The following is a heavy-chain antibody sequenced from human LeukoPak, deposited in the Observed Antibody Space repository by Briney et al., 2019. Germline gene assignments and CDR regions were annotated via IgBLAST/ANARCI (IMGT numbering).Heavy chain of an antibody. J-gene: IGHJ3*02. CDR2: IYYSGST. CDR3: ARRAGLAVAARGAFDI. D-gene: IGHD6-19*01. V-gene: IGHV4-39*01. CDR1: GGSISSSSYY. Sequence: PSETLSLTCTVSGGSISSSSYYWGWIRQPPGKGLEWIGSIYYSGSTYYNPSLKSRVTISVDTSKNQFSLKLSSVTAADTAVYYCARRAGLAVAARGAFDIWGQGTMVTVSS.